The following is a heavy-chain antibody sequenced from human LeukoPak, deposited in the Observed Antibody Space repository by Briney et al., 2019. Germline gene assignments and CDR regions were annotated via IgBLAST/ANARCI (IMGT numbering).Heavy chain of an antibody. CDR3: AREWIQLWSSPYYYGMDV. CDR1: GYRFTSYW. D-gene: IGHD5-18*01. V-gene: IGHV5-10-1*01. J-gene: IGHJ6*02. CDR2: IDPSDSYT. Sequence: GESLKISCKGSGYRFTSYWISWVRQMPGKGLEWMGRIDPSDSYTNYSPSFQGHVTISADKSISTAYLQWSSLKASDTAMYYCAREWIQLWSSPYYYGMDVWGQGTTVTVSS.